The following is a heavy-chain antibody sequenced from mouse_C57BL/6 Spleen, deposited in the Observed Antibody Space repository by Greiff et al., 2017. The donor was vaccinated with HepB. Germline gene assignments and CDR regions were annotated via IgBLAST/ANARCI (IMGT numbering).Heavy chain of an antibody. CDR3: ARNYGSTSWFAY. CDR2: IDPSDSYT. J-gene: IGHJ3*01. CDR1: GYTFTSYW. Sequence: HVQLQQPGAELVMPGASVKLSCKASGYTFTSYWMHWVKQRPGQGLEWIGEIDPSDSYTNYNQKFKGKSTLTVDKTSNTAYMQLSSLTTEDSAVYYCARNYGSTSWFAYWGQGTLVTVSA. D-gene: IGHD1-1*01. V-gene: IGHV1-69*01.